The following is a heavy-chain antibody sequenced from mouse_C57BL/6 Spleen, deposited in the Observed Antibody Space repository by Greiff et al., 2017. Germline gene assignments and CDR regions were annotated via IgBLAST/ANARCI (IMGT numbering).Heavy chain of an antibody. CDR2: IDPANGTT. CDR3: ALFITTVPSAY. CDR1: GFNIQNTY. Sequence: VQLQQSVAELVRPGASVKLSCTASGFNIQNTYMHWVKQRPEQGLEWIGRIDPANGTTKYAPKFQGKATLTADTSSNTAYLQLSSLTSADTANYYRALFITTVPSAYWGQGILLTVS. D-gene: IGHD1-1*01. V-gene: IGHV14-3*01. J-gene: IGHJ3*01.